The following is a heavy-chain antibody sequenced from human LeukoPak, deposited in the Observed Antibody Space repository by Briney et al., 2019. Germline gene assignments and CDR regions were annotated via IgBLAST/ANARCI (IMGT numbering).Heavy chain of an antibody. D-gene: IGHD2-2*01. CDR1: GGSISSYP. CDR2: IFINDRT. V-gene: IGHV4-4*07. CDR3: ARQAHCTSTTCNPFDY. Sequence: PSETLSLTCTVPGGSISSYPWSWIRQPAGKGLEWIGRIFINDRTEYNPSLKSRVTMSVDTSKNQFSLKVSSVTAADTAVYYCARQAHCTSTTCNPFDYWGQGTLVTVSS. J-gene: IGHJ4*02.